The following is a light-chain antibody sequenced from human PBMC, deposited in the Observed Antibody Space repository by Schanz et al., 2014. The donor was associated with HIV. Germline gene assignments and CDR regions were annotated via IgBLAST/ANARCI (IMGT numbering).Light chain of an antibody. CDR2: GAS. CDR3: QQYAGSPAIS. Sequence: EMVMTQSPATLSASPGERATLSCRASQSIGSNLAWYQQKPGQASRLLIYGASSRATGIPDRFSGSGSGTDFTLTISRLEPEDFAVYYCQQYAGSPAISFGPGTKVEIK. CDR1: QSIGSN. J-gene: IGKJ3*01. V-gene: IGKV3-20*01.